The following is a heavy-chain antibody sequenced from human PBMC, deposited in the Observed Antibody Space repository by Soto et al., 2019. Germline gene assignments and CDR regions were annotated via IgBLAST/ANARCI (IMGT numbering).Heavy chain of an antibody. CDR1: GFSFTNFA. CDR3: AKDDFTDRGDDYFDY. D-gene: IGHD2-21*02. Sequence: EVQLLESGGGLVQPGGSLRLSCAASGFSFTNFAMSWVRQAPGKGLEWVAGIGASGDITWYADSVKGRLSISRDNSKNTLYLQLNSLRFEDTAVYYCAKDDFTDRGDDYFDYCGPGTLVTVSS. V-gene: IGHV3-23*01. J-gene: IGHJ4*02. CDR2: IGASGDIT.